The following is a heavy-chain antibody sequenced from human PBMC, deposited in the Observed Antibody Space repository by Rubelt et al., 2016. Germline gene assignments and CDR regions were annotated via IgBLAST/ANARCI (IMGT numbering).Heavy chain of an antibody. V-gene: IGHV4-61*08. CDR2: LYYSGST. CDR1: GGSISSGGYY. Sequence: QVQLQESGPGLVKPSQTLSLTCTVSGGSISSGGYYWSWIRQHPGKGLEWIGYLYYSGSTNYNPSLKSRVTISVDTSKNQFSLKLSSVTAADTAVYYCAGGITIFGVASGYFDYWGQGTLVTVSS. D-gene: IGHD3-3*01. J-gene: IGHJ4*02. CDR3: AGGITIFGVASGYFDY.